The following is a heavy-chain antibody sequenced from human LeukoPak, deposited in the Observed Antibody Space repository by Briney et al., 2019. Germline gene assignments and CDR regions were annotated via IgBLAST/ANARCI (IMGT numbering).Heavy chain of an antibody. J-gene: IGHJ4*02. CDR1: GYSFTTYW. D-gene: IGHD2-2*01. V-gene: IGHV5-51*01. Sequence: GESLKISCRGSGYSFTTYWIGWVRQMPGKGLEWMGIIYPGDSYTRYSPSFQGQVTMSADKSINTAYLQWSSLKASDTAMYYCARRQGCSSTSCPPDYWGQGTLLTVSS. CDR2: IYPGDSYT. CDR3: ARRQGCSSTSCPPDY.